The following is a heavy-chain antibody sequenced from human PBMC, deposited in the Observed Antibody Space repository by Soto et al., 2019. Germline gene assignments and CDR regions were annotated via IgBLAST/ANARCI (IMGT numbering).Heavy chain of an antibody. V-gene: IGHV4-31*03. CDR2: IYYSGRT. Sequence: QVQLQESGPGLVKPSQTLSLTCTVSGGSISSGGYYWSWIRQHPGKGLEWIGYIYYSGRTYYNPSLKSRVTRSVDTSKNQFSLKLSSVTAADTAVYYCAIYDSSGSRGFQHWGQGTLVTVSS. CDR3: AIYDSSGSRGFQH. J-gene: IGHJ1*01. CDR1: GGSISSGGYY. D-gene: IGHD3-22*01.